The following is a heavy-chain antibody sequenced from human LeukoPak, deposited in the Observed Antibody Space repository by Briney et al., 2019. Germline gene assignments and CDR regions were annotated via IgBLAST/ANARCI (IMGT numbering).Heavy chain of an antibody. Sequence: SETLSLTCTVSGYSISSGYYWGWIRQPPGKGLEWIGSIYHSGSTYYNPSLKSRVTISVDTSKNQFSLKLSSVTAADTAVYYCARHSSGWYDYYYYYMDVWGKGTTVTVSS. CDR2: IYHSGST. V-gene: IGHV4-38-2*02. CDR1: GYSISSGYY. J-gene: IGHJ6*03. D-gene: IGHD6-19*01. CDR3: ARHSSGWYDYYYYYMDV.